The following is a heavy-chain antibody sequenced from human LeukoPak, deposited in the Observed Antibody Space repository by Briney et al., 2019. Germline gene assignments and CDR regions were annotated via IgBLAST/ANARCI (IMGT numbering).Heavy chain of an antibody. Sequence: PGGSLRLSCAASGFTFSSYSMNWVRQAPGKGLEWVSSISSSSSYIYYADSVKGRFTISRDNSKNTLYLQMNSLRAEDTAVYYCAKDPIYDSSLWGQGTLVTVSS. D-gene: IGHD3-22*01. CDR2: ISSSSSYI. CDR1: GFTFSSYS. V-gene: IGHV3-21*04. CDR3: AKDPIYDSSL. J-gene: IGHJ4*02.